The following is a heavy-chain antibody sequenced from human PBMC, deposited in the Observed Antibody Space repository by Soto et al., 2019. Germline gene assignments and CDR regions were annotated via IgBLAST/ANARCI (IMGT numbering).Heavy chain of an antibody. CDR3: ARAWFDP. J-gene: IGHJ5*02. CDR1: GGSISSGGYS. V-gene: IGHV4-30-2*01. CDR2: IYHSGNI. Sequence: SETLSLTCAVSGGSISSGGYSWSWIRQPPGKGLEWIGYIYHSGNIYYNPSLKSRVTISVDRSKNQFSLKLSSVTAADTAVYYCARAWFDPWGQGTLVTVSS.